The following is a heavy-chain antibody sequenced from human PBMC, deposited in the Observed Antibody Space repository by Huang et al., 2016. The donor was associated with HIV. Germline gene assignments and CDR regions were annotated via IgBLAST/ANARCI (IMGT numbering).Heavy chain of an antibody. J-gene: IGHJ4*02. V-gene: IGHV6-1*01. CDR2: TYYRSKWYN. CDR1: EDSFSANSVT. CDR3: ARGHDFYYDKTGYSFDY. Sequence: QVQLQQSGPGLLKPSQTLSLTCAISEDSFSANSVTWNWIRQSPSGGLEWLGMTYYRSKWYNDYAESVKSRITIATDISKKHFSLQLKSVVPEDTAVYFCARGHDFYYDKTGYSFDYWGQGSLVTVST. D-gene: IGHD3-9*01.